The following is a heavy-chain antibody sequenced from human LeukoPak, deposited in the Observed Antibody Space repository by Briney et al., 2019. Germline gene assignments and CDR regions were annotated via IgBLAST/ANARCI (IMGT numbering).Heavy chain of an antibody. D-gene: IGHD2-15*01. Sequence: LGGSLRLSCAASGFTFRSYWMSWVRQGPGKGLEWVANIKQDGSEKYYADSVKGRFTISRDNAKNSLDLQMNSLRAEDTAVYYCAKNTESQVIFRDWGQGTLVTVSS. CDR2: IKQDGSEK. V-gene: IGHV3-7*01. CDR3: AKNTESQVIFRD. J-gene: IGHJ4*02. CDR1: GFTFRSYW.